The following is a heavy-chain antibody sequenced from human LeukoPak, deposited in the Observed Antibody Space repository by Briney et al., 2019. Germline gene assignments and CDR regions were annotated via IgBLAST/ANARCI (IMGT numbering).Heavy chain of an antibody. V-gene: IGHV4-4*02. CDR1: GGSISSSNW. CDR2: IYHSGST. CDR3: ARIPGAYYDSSGYSNWFDP. D-gene: IGHD3-22*01. J-gene: IGHJ5*02. Sequence: SETLSLTCAVSGGSISSSNWWSWVRQPPGKGLEWIGEIYHSGSTNYNPSLKSRVTISVDKSKNQFSLKLSSVTAADTAVYYCARIPGAYYDSSGYSNWFDPWGQGTLVTVSS.